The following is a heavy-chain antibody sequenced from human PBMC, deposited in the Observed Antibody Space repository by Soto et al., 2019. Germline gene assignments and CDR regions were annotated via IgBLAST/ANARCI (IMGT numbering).Heavy chain of an antibody. D-gene: IGHD3-10*01. Sequence: EVQLVESGGGLIQPGGSLRLSCAVSGFTVSNNYMSWVRQAPGKGLEGVSVIYSGGYTAYGDSVKGRFTISRDNSKNTQSLQKKGPRPGAPAVFSWPRAPGGGGYWGQGTLVTVSS. CDR1: GFTVSNNY. CDR2: IYSGGYT. J-gene: IGHJ4*02. CDR3: PRAPGGGGY. V-gene: IGHV3-53*01.